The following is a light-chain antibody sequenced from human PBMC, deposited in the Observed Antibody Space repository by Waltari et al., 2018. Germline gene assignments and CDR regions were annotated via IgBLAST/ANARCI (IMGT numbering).Light chain of an antibody. J-gene: IGKJ1*01. V-gene: IGKV1-5*03. CDR3: QQYKSFPWT. Sequence: DIQMTQSPSTLSASVGDRVTITCRASQSISSWVAWYQQKVGRAPKLLIYKASNLEDGVPSRFSGSGSGTDFTLTISSLQPDDFASYYCQQYKSFPWTFGQGTKVEI. CDR2: KAS. CDR1: QSISSW.